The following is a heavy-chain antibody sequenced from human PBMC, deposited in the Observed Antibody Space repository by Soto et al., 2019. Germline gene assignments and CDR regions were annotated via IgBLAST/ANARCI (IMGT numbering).Heavy chain of an antibody. D-gene: IGHD3-3*01. CDR1: GGSFSGYY. Sequence: ASETLSLTCAVYGGSFSGYYWSWSRQPPGKGLEWIGEINHSGSTNYNPSLKSRVTISVDTSKNQFSLKLSSVTAADTAVYYCARGLFYDFWSGYFRAPGGNWFDPWGQGTLVTVSS. CDR2: INHSGST. J-gene: IGHJ5*02. CDR3: ARGLFYDFWSGYFRAPGGNWFDP. V-gene: IGHV4-34*01.